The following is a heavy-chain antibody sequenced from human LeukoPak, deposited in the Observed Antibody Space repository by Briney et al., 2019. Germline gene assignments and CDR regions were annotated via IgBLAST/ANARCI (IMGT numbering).Heavy chain of an antibody. CDR3: ARGLVGYCSSTSCYAPLYFDY. J-gene: IGHJ4*01. D-gene: IGHD2-2*01. CDR1: GGSFSGYY. V-gene: IGHV4-34*01. CDR2: INHSGST. Sequence: SETLSLTCAVYGGSFSGYYWSWIRQPPGKGLEWIGEINHSGSTNYNPSLTSRVTISVDTSKNQFSLKLSSVTAADTTVYYCARGLVGYCSSTSCYAPLYFDYWGQEPWSPSPQ.